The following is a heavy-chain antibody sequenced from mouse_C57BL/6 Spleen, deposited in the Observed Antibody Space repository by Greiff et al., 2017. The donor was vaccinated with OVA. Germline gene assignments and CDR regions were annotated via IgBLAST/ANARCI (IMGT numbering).Heavy chain of an antibody. CDR3: ARIYYYGSSYDAMDY. CDR1: GFTFSDYG. CDR2: ISSGSSTI. D-gene: IGHD1-1*01. Sequence: EVQVVESGGGLVKPGGSLKLSCAASGFTFSDYGMHWVRQAPEKGLEWVAYISSGSSTIYYADTVKGRFTISSYNAKNTLFLQMTSLRSEDTAMYYCARIYYYGSSYDAMDYWGQGTSVTVSS. V-gene: IGHV5-17*01. J-gene: IGHJ4*01.